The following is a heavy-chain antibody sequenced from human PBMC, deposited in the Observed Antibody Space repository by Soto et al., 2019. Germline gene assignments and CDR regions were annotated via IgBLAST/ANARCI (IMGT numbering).Heavy chain of an antibody. CDR1: GYTVTSYG. Sequence: APVEVSCTASGYTVTSYGITWVRQAPGQGLEWMGWISAYNGNTNYAQKLQGRVTMTTDTSTSTAYMELRSLRSDDTAVYYCARVWIRAYDSSGYYLSREYYYYYVMDVWGQGTTVTVSS. CDR3: ARVWIRAYDSSGYYLSREYYYYYVMDV. V-gene: IGHV1-18*01. CDR2: ISAYNGNT. J-gene: IGHJ6*02. D-gene: IGHD3-22*01.